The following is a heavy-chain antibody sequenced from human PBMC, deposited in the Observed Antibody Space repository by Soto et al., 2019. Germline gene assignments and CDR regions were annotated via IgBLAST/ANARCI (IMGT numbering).Heavy chain of an antibody. D-gene: IGHD2-15*01. Sequence: QVQLQQWGAGLLKPSETLSLTCAVYGGSFSGYYWSWIRQPPGKGLEWIGEINHSGSTNYNPSLKSRVTISVYTSKNQFSLKLSSVTAADTAVYYCARGLVVVVAAIRRDYFDYWGQGTLVTVSS. CDR1: GGSFSGYY. V-gene: IGHV4-34*01. CDR3: ARGLVVVVAAIRRDYFDY. J-gene: IGHJ4*02. CDR2: INHSGST.